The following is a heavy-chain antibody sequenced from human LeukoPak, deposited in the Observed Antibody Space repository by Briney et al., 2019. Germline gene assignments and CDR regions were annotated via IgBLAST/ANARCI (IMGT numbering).Heavy chain of an antibody. Sequence: GGSLRLSCAASGFTFSSYAMHWVRQAPGKGLEWVAVISYDGSNKYYADSVKGRFTISRDNSKNTLYLQMNSLRAEDTAVYYCARDSGVSYFDYWGQGTLVTVSS. V-gene: IGHV3-30*04. CDR3: ARDSGVSYFDY. CDR1: GFTFSSYA. D-gene: IGHD2-8*01. J-gene: IGHJ4*02. CDR2: ISYDGSNK.